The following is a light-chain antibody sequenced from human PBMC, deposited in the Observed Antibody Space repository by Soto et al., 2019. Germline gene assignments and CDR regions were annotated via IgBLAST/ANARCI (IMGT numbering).Light chain of an antibody. CDR1: QSVSDY. J-gene: IGKJ5*01. CDR3: QQRSNSPIT. V-gene: IGKV3-11*01. CDR2: DAS. Sequence: EILLTQSPATLSLSPGERATLSCGASQSVSDYLAWYQQKPGQAPRLLIYDASNRATGIPPRFGGSGSGTDFTLTISSLEPEDFAVYYCQQRSNSPITFGQGTRLEIK.